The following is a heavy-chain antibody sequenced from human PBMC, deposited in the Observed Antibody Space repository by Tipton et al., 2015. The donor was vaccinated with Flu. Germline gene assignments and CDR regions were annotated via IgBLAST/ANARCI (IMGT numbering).Heavy chain of an antibody. J-gene: IGHJ4*02. CDR1: GGSISSYY. V-gene: IGHV4-59*01. D-gene: IGHD3-22*01. CDR2: IYYSGST. CDR3: AGSMYYYDSSGYT. Sequence: TLSLTCTVSGGSISSYYWSWIRQPPGKGLEWIGYIYYSGSTNYNPSLKSRVTISVDTSKNQFSLKLRSVTAADTAVYYCAGSMYYYDSSGYTGGQGTLVTVSS.